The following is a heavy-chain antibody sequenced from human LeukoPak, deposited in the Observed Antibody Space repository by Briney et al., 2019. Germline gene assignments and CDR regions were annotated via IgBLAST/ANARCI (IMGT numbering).Heavy chain of an antibody. CDR1: GFNFANHA. V-gene: IGHV3-23*01. CDR3: AGLREPQAAFDI. Sequence: GGSLRLSCAASGFNFANHAMSWVRQTPGKGLEWVSAISGGGDITYYADSVRGRFTISRDNSKDTLFLQMHSLRPGDTAVYYCAGLREPQAAFDIWGQGTMVTVSS. CDR2: ISGGGDIT. D-gene: IGHD1-26*01. J-gene: IGHJ3*02.